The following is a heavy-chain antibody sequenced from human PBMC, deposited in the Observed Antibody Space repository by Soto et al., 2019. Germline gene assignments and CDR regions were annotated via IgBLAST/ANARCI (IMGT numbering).Heavy chain of an antibody. V-gene: IGHV4-39*01. CDR2: IYYSGRT. CDR3: ARHEGGAAADRPLDY. Sequence: QLRLQESGPGLVKSSETLSLTCTVSGGSVRSSSYYWGWIRQPPGKGLEGIASIYYSGRTHNNPALKSRVTMSIDTYTNQFSLKMSSVTAADTAVYYCARHEGGAAADRPLDYWGQGTLVTVSS. D-gene: IGHD6-13*01. CDR1: GGSVRSSSYY. J-gene: IGHJ4*02.